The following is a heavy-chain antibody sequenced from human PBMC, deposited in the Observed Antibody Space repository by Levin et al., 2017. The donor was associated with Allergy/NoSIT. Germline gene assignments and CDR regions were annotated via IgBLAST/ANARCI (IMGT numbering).Heavy chain of an antibody. V-gene: IGHV3-64D*06. D-gene: IGHD2-2*01. Sequence: GGSLRLSCSASGFSFSTFSLHWVRQAPGSGPEYVSAISSNGVNTYYADSVKGRFTISRDNSKNTLYLQMTSLRPEDSAVFYCVKETWRCTNTSCLDYDHFYYFDYWGQGTLVTVSS. J-gene: IGHJ4*02. CDR2: ISSNGVNT. CDR1: GFSFSTFS. CDR3: VKETWRCTNTSCLDYDHFYYFDY.